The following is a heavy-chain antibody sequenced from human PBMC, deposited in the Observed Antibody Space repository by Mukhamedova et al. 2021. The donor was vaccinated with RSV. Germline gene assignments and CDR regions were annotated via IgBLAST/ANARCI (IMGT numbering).Heavy chain of an antibody. Sequence: VSVIYSGGSTYYADSVKGRFTISRDNSKNTLYLQMNSLRAEDTAVYYCARVTALYWFDPWGQGTLVTVSS. CDR3: ARVTALYWFDP. CDR2: IYSGGST. V-gene: IGHV3-53*01. D-gene: IGHD1-20*01. J-gene: IGHJ5*02.